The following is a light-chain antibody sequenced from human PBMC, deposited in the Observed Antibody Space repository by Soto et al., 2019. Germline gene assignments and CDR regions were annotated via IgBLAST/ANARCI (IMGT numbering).Light chain of an antibody. J-gene: IGLJ1*01. V-gene: IGLV1-40*01. CDR1: SSNIGAEYD. CDR2: GDN. CDR3: QSYDSSLNNFV. Sequence: QSVLTHPPSVSGAPGQRVSISCTGSSSNIGAEYDVHWYQQLPGTAPKRLIYGDNNRPSGVPDRFSGSKSGTSASLAITGLQPEDEADYYCQSYDSSLNNFVFGTGTKVTVL.